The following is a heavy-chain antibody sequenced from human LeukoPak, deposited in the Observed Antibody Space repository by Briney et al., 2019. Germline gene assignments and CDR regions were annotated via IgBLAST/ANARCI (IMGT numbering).Heavy chain of an antibody. Sequence: QPGRSLRLSCAASGFTFSSYGMHWVRQAPGKGLEWVAVIWYDGSNKYYADSVKGRFTISRDNSKNTLYLQMNSLRAEDTAVYYCARDYGSGSYPDYWGQGTLVTVSS. V-gene: IGHV3-33*08. J-gene: IGHJ4*02. CDR1: GFTFSSYG. CDR3: ARDYGSGSYPDY. D-gene: IGHD3-10*01. CDR2: IWYDGSNK.